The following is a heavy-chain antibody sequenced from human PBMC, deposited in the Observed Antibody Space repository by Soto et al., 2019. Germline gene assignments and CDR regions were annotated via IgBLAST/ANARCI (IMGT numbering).Heavy chain of an antibody. V-gene: IGHV3-33*06. D-gene: IGHD1-26*01. CDR1: GCTCSSYG. CDR2: IWYDGST. Sequence: SLRLSCAASGCTCSSYGMRWVRQAPGKGLEWVAVIWYDGSTYYADSVKGRFTISRDNSKSTLYLQMNSLRAEDTAVYYCGKGRSYYYYYGVDVWGQGTTVTVSS. CDR3: GKGRSYYYYYGVDV. J-gene: IGHJ6*02.